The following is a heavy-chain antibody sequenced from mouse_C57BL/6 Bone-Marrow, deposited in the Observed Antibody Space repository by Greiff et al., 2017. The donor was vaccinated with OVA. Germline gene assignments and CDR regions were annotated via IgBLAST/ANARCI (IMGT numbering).Heavy chain of an antibody. V-gene: IGHV1-59*01. D-gene: IGHD2-3*01. Sequence: QVQLQQPGAELVRPGTSVKLSCKASGYTFTSYWMHWVKQRPGQGLEWIGVIDPSDSYTNYNQKFKGKATLTVETSSSTAYMQRSSLTSDDTAVYYCARVGYYAYWDFDVWGTGTTVTGTS. CDR2: IDPSDSYT. CDR1: GYTFTSYW. CDR3: ARVGYYAYWDFDV. J-gene: IGHJ1*03.